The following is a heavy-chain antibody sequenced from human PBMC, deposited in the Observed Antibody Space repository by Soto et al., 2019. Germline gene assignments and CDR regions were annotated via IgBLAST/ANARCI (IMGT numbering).Heavy chain of an antibody. V-gene: IGHV3-23*01. D-gene: IGHD6-13*01. J-gene: IGHJ5*02. CDR2: ISGSGGIT. CDR3: AKDGKQQLVKRVWFDP. CDR1: GFTFSSYA. Sequence: EVQLLESGGGLVQPGGSLRHSCAASGFTFSSYAMSWVRQAPGKGLEWVSAISGSGGITYYADSVKGRFTISRDNSKNTLYLQMNSLRAEDTAVYYCAKDGKQQLVKRVWFDPWGQGTLVTVSS.